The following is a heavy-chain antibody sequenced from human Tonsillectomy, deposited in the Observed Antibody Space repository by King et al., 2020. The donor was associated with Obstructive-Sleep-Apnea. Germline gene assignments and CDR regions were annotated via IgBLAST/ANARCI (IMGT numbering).Heavy chain of an antibody. J-gene: IGHJ6*02. CDR1: GGTFSSYA. CDR2: IIPILGIA. V-gene: IGHV1-69*04. CDR3: ARGEGYSSGWYAGCYYYGMDV. Sequence: QLVQSGAEVKKPGSSVKVSCKASGGTFSSYAISWVRQAPGQGLEWMGGIIPILGIANYAQKFQGRVTITADKSTSTAYMELSSLRSEDTAVYYCARGEGYSSGWYAGCYYYGMDVWGQGTTVTVSS. D-gene: IGHD6-19*01.